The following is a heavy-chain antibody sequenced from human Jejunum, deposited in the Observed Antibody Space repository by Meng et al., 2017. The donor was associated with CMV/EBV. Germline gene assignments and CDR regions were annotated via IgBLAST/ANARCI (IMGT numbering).Heavy chain of an antibody. J-gene: IGHJ5*02. CDR2: RYYSETA. CDR1: GGSITSYS. CDR3: ASTLYPVPFLNYFDP. Sequence: SGGSITSYSVSWIRQPPGKGLEWIGYRYYSETAYYSPSLRSRVTISADTTKNQFSLRLTSVTAADTAAYFCASTLYPVPFLNYFDPWGQGTLVTVSS. D-gene: IGHD2-2*02. V-gene: IGHV4-59*01.